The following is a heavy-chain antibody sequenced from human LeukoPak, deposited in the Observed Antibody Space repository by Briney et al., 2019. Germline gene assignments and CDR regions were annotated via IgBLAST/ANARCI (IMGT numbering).Heavy chain of an antibody. CDR1: GFTFSSYG. CDR2: IWYDGSNK. V-gene: IGHV3-33*06. Sequence: GGSLRLSCAAPGFTFSSYGMHWVRQAPGKGLEWVAVIWYDGSNKYYADSVKGRFAISRDNSKNTLYLQMNSLRAEDTAVYYCAKDGAVDPGAFGIWGQGTMVTVSS. J-gene: IGHJ3*02. D-gene: IGHD4-23*01. CDR3: AKDGAVDPGAFGI.